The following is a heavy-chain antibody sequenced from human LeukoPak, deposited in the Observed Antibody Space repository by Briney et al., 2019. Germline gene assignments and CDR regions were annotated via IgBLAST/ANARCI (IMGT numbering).Heavy chain of an antibody. CDR2: IWYDGSNK. J-gene: IGHJ5*02. CDR1: GFTFSSYG. CDR3: AKGTWYYDFWSGYLSSPHNWFDP. Sequence: GRSLRLSCAASGFTFSSYGMHWVRQAPGKGLEWVAVIWYDGSNKYYADSVKGRFTISRENSKKTLYLQMNSLRAEDTAVYYCAKGTWYYDFWSGYLSSPHNWFDPWGEGTLVTVSP. V-gene: IGHV3-33*06. D-gene: IGHD3-3*01.